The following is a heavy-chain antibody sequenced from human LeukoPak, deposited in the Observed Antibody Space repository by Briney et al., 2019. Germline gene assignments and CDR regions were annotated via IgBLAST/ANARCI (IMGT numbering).Heavy chain of an antibody. CDR3: ATDPRTSDLFDP. J-gene: IGHJ5*02. CDR1: GYTLTELS. Sequence: ASVKVSCKVSGYTLTELSMHWVRQAPGKGLEWMGGFDPEDGETIYAQKFQGRVTMTEDTSTDTAYMELSSLRSEDTAVYYCATDPRTSDLFDPWGQGTLVTVSS. D-gene: IGHD2-2*01. CDR2: FDPEDGET. V-gene: IGHV1-24*01.